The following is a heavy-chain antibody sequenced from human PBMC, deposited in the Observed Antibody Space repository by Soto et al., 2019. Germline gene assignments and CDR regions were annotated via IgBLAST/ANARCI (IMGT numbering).Heavy chain of an antibody. J-gene: IGHJ4*02. D-gene: IGHD2-15*01. CDR1: GFTFSSYA. CDR3: TGVQLNVAVTRWYHATDN. Sequence: GGSLRLSCAASGFTFSSYAMSWVRQAPGKGLEWVGFIRSKAYGGTTEYAASVKGRFTISRDDSKSIAYLQMNSLKTEYTAVFYCTGVQLNVAVTRWYHATDNWGQGALVTVS. V-gene: IGHV3-49*04. CDR2: IRSKAYGGTT.